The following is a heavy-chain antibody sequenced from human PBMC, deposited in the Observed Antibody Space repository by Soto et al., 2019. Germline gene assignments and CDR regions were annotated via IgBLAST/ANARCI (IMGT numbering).Heavy chain of an antibody. J-gene: IGHJ4*02. V-gene: IGHV1-18*01. CDR2: ISAYNGNT. Sequence: ASVKVSCKASGYTFTGYGISWVRQAPGQGLEWMGWISAYNGNTNYAQKLQGRVTMTTDTSTSTAYMELRSLRSDDTAVYYCARDQIRLWPLDYWGQGTLVTVSS. D-gene: IGHD5-18*01. CDR1: GYTFTGYG. CDR3: ARDQIRLWPLDY.